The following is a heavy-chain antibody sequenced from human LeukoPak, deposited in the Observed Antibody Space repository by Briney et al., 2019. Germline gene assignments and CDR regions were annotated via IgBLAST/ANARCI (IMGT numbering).Heavy chain of an antibody. Sequence: PGGSLRLSCAASGFIFGSYAMSWVRQAPGKGLDWVSSISSDGVITYYADSVKGRFTISRDNSKNTLYLQLNSLRAEDTAVYYCAKGFYGDLGDYWGQGTLVTVSS. CDR2: ISSDGVIT. CDR3: AKGFYGDLGDY. CDR1: GFIFGSYA. V-gene: IGHV3-23*01. D-gene: IGHD4-17*01. J-gene: IGHJ4*02.